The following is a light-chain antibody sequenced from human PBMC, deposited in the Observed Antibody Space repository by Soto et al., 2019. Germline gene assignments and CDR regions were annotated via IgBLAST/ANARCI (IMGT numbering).Light chain of an antibody. CDR2: TTN. V-gene: IGLV8-61*01. CDR3: VLYMGSGIWV. Sequence: VVTQEPSLSVSPGGTVTLTCGLSSGSVSTNNSPSWYQQTPGQAPRTLIYTTNTRSSGVPDRFSGSILGNKAALTITGAQADDECDYHCVLYMGSGIWVFGGGTKLTVL. J-gene: IGLJ3*02. CDR1: SGSVSTNNS.